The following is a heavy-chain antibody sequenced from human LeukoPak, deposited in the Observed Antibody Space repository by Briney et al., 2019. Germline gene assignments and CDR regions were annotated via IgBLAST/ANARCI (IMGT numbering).Heavy chain of an antibody. J-gene: IGHJ4*02. V-gene: IGHV4-39*07. CDR3: AGRITMVRGVMAFDY. Sequence: PSETLSLTCTVSGGSISSSSYYWSWIRQPPGKGLEWIGEINHSGSTNYNPSLKSRVTISVDTSKNQFSLKLSSVTAADTAVYYCAGRITMVRGVMAFDYWGQGTLVTVSS. CDR2: INHSGST. D-gene: IGHD3-10*01. CDR1: GGSISSSSYY.